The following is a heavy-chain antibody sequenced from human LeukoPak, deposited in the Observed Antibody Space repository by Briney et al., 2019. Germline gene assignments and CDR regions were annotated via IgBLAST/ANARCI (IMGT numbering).Heavy chain of an antibody. CDR2: IWYDGSNK. Sequence: GGSLRLSCAASGFTFSSFAMHWVRQAPGKGLEWVAVIWYDGSNKYYADSVKGRFTISRDNSKNTLYLQMNSLRAEDTAVYYCAKCQYQLLCDYWGQGTLVTVSS. D-gene: IGHD2-2*01. V-gene: IGHV3-33*06. J-gene: IGHJ4*02. CDR1: GFTFSSFA. CDR3: AKCQYQLLCDY.